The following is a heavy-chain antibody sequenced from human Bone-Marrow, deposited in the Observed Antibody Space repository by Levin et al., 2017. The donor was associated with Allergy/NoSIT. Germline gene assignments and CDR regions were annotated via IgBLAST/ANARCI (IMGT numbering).Heavy chain of an antibody. CDR1: GGSFSGYY. J-gene: IGHJ6*02. CDR2: INHSGST. V-gene: IGHV4-34*01. D-gene: IGHD5-12*01. CDR3: ARGRETSVATQSWAYYYYGMDV. Sequence: SQTLSLTCAVYGGSFSGYYWSWIRQPPGKGLEWIGEINHSGSTNYNPSLKSRVTISVDTSKNQFSLKLSSVTAADTAVYYCARGRETSVATQSWAYYYYGMDVWGQGTTVTVSS.